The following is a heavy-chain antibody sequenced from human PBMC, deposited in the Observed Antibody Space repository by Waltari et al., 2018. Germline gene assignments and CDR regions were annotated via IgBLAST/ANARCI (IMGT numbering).Heavy chain of an antibody. D-gene: IGHD2-2*01. J-gene: IGHJ4*02. CDR3: ASFTYPLFY. Sequence: VQLLESGGGLVQPGGSLRLSCSASGFTFSSYAMGWVRQAPGQGLEWIGSIYHSGSTYYNPSLKSRVTISVDTSKNQFSLKLSSVTAADTAVYYCASFTYPLFYWGQGTLVTVSS. CDR1: GFTFSSYA. CDR2: IYHSGST. V-gene: IGHV4-38-2*01.